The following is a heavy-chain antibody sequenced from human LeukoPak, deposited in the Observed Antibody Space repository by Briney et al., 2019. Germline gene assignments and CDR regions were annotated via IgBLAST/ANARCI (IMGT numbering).Heavy chain of an antibody. V-gene: IGHV1-2*02. D-gene: IGHD6-13*01. Sequence: ASVKVSCKSSGYIFTAYYIHWVRQAPGQGPEWMGCINPNSGSTNYAQRFQGRVSMTTNTSLTTTYMEVSRLRSDDTAIYYCARSSSSWYIDYWGQGALVTVSS. CDR1: GYIFTAYY. CDR2: INPNSGST. CDR3: ARSSSSWYIDY. J-gene: IGHJ4*02.